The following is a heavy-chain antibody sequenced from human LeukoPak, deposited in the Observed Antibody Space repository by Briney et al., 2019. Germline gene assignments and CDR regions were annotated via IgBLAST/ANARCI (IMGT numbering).Heavy chain of an antibody. D-gene: IGHD3-22*01. Sequence: PGGSLRLSCAASGFTFSSYWMHWVRQAPGKGLVWVSRINSDGSSTSYADSVKGRFTISRDNAKNTLYLQMNSLRAEDTAVYYCASLYDSSGYYYRRGDYWGQGTLVTVSS. V-gene: IGHV3-74*01. CDR1: GFTFSSYW. CDR2: INSDGSST. CDR3: ASLYDSSGYYYRRGDY. J-gene: IGHJ4*02.